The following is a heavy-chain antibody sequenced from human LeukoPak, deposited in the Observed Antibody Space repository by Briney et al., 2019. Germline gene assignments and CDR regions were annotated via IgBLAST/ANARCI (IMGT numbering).Heavy chain of an antibody. CDR3: ARDPGRFGEGGYFDY. CDR2: ISYDGSNK. J-gene: IGHJ4*02. V-gene: IGHV3-30-3*01. CDR1: GFTFSSYA. Sequence: GGSLRLSCAASGFTFSSYAMHWVRQAPGKGLEWVAVISYDGSNKYYADSVKGRFTISRDNSKNTLYLQMNSLRAEDTAVYYCARDPGRFGEGGYFDYWGQGTLVTVSS. D-gene: IGHD3-16*01.